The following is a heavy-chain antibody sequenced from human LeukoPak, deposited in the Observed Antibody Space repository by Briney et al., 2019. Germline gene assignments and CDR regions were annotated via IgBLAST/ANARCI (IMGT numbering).Heavy chain of an antibody. CDR1: GYSFTGYY. D-gene: IGHD2/OR15-2a*01. V-gene: IGHV1-2*02. CDR3: AKYYLEGRCFDY. CDR2: INPKSGGT. Sequence: ASVKVSCKASGYSFTGYYMHWVRQAPGQGLEWMGWINPKSGGTNYTQKFQGRVTMTRETSIRTASMELSRLRSDDTAVYYCAKYYLEGRCFDYWGQGTLVIVSS. J-gene: IGHJ4*02.